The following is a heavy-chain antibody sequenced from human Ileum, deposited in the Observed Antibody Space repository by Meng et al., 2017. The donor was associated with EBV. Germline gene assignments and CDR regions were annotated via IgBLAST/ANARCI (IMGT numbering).Heavy chain of an antibody. V-gene: IGHV4-61*08. CDR3: ARDLRVGGAFDY. D-gene: IGHD1-26*01. J-gene: IGHJ4*02. CDR2: VNYNGDS. Sequence: QVQLQQSGPGLVRPFETLSLTCTVSGASVTSSGYYWSWLRQYPGKGLEWLGYVNYNGDSTYNPSLKSRVTIFIDTSKKQFYLNLTSATAADTAIYYCARDLRVGGAFDYWGQGTLVTVSS. CDR1: GASVTSSGYY.